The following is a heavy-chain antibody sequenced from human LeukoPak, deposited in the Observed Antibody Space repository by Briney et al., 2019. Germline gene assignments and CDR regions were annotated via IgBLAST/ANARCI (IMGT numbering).Heavy chain of an antibody. J-gene: IGHJ4*02. Sequence: EGSLRLSCAVSGFTFNNYWMSWVRQAPGKGLEWVANITPDGSDRYYVDSLKGRVTISRDNTKSSLYLQLNSLRAKDTAVYYCVPGGLAVSGIDYWGQGALVTVSS. CDR3: VPGGLAVSGIDY. CDR1: GFTFNNYW. D-gene: IGHD6-19*01. CDR2: ITPDGSDR. V-gene: IGHV3-7*01.